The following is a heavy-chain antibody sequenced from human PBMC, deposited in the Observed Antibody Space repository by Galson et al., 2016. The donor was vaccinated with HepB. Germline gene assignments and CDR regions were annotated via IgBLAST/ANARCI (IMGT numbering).Heavy chain of an antibody. V-gene: IGHV5-51*01. D-gene: IGHD3-10*01. CDR2: IYPSDSDT. CDR3: ARRRGLLYFGEGGFEY. CDR1: GYNFTNYW. J-gene: IGHJ4*02. Sequence: QSGAEVKKPGESLQISCKVSGYNFTNYWIAWVRQVPGKGLEWMGTIYPSDSDTTYSPHFQGQDSISADKYITTAYLQWSSLKASDTAIYYCARRRGLLYFGEGGFEYWGQGTLVTVSS.